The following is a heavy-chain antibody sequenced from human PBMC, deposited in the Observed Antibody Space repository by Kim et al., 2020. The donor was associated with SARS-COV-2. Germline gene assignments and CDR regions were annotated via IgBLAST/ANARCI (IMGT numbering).Heavy chain of an antibody. CDR2: ISGSGGST. Sequence: LSLTCAASGFPFSSYAMSWVRQAPGKGLEWVSAISGSGGSTYYADSVKGRFTISRDNSKNTLYLQMNSLRAEDTAVYYCAKTPYSSHFRYYYGMDVWGQGTTVTVSS. V-gene: IGHV3-23*01. CDR1: GFPFSSYA. D-gene: IGHD6-13*01. J-gene: IGHJ6*02. CDR3: AKTPYSSHFRYYYGMDV.